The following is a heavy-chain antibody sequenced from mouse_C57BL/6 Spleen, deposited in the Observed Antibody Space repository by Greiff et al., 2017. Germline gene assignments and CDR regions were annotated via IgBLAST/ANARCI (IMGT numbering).Heavy chain of an antibody. CDR3: ARRRHYYGSSPYYFDY. Sequence: QVQLQQPGAELVRPGTSVKLSCKASGYTFTSYWMHWVKQRPGQGLEWIGVIDPSDSYTNYNQKFKGKATLTVDTSSSTAYMQLSSLTSEDSAVYYCARRRHYYGSSPYYFDYWGQGTTRTVSS. D-gene: IGHD1-1*01. V-gene: IGHV1-59*01. CDR2: IDPSDSYT. CDR1: GYTFTSYW. J-gene: IGHJ2*01.